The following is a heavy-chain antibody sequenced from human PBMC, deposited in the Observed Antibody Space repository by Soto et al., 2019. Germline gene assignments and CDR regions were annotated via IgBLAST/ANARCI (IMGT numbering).Heavy chain of an antibody. D-gene: IGHD2-2*02. CDR1: GFTFSSYA. V-gene: IGHV3-33*01. Sequence: PGGSLRLSCAASGFTFSSYAMHWVRQAPGKGLEWVAVIWYDGSNEYYADSVKGRFTISRDNFKNTLYLQMNSLRAEDTAVYYCARDGARDCSSTSCYMGGYYYYGMDVWGQGTTVTV. CDR3: ARDGARDCSSTSCYMGGYYYYGMDV. CDR2: IWYDGSNE. J-gene: IGHJ6*02.